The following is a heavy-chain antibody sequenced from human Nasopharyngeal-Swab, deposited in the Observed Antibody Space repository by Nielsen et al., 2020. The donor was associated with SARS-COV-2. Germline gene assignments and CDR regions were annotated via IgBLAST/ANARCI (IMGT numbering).Heavy chain of an antibody. CDR1: GFTFSNYG. CDR3: TKGRADYSNPSFDN. D-gene: IGHD4-11*01. CDR2: IWYDGSNK. J-gene: IGHJ4*02. Sequence: GESLKISCVASGFTFSNYGMHWVRQTPGKGLEWVAVIWYDGSNKDYADSVKGRFTISRDNARNSLYLQMNSLTTDDTALYYCTKGRADYSNPSFDNWGQGTLVTVSS. V-gene: IGHV3-33*03.